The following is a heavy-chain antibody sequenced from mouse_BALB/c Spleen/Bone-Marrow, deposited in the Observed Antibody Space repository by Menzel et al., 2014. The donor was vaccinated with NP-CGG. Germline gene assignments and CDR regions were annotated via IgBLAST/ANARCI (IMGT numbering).Heavy chain of an antibody. CDR1: GFTFSDYY. V-gene: IGHV5-4*02. D-gene: IGHD2-14*01. CDR3: ARDGDYKYAWFAY. Sequence: DVMLVESGGDLVKPGGSLKLSCAASGFTFSDYYMYWVRQTPEKRLEWVATISDGGSYTYYPDSVKGRFTISRDNAKNNLYLHMSSLKSEDTAMYYCARDGDYKYAWFAYFGQGTLVTVSA. CDR2: ISDGGSYT. J-gene: IGHJ3*01.